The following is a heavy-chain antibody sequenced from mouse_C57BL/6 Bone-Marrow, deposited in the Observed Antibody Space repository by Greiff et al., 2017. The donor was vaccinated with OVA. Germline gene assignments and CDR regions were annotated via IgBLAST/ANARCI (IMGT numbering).Heavy chain of an antibody. D-gene: IGHD2-2*01. Sequence: VQLQQPGAELVMPGASVKLSCKASGYTFTSYWMHWVKQRPGQGLEWIGEIYPSDSYTNYNQKFKGKSTLTVDKSSSTAYMQLSSLTSEDSAVYYCARESTMVTPWFAYWGQGTLVTVSA. CDR1: GYTFTSYW. CDR2: IYPSDSYT. V-gene: IGHV1-69*01. CDR3: ARESTMVTPWFAY. J-gene: IGHJ3*01.